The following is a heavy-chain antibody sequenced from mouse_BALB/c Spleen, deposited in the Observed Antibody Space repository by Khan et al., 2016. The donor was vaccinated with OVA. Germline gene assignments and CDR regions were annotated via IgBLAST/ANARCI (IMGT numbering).Heavy chain of an antibody. V-gene: IGHV2-6-5*01. CDR3: AKGVWSYYYASDY. CDR1: GFSLTDYG. J-gene: IGHJ4*01. Sequence: QVQLKQSGPGLVAPSQSLSITCTASGFSLTDYGVSWIRQPPGKGLEWLGVIWGGGSTYYNSALKSRLSISKDNSKSQVFLKMSSLQTDDTAMYYCAKGVWSYYYASDYWGQGTSVTVSS. CDR2: IWGGGST.